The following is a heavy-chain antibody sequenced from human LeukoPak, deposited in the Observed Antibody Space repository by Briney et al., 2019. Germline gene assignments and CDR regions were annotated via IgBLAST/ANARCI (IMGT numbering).Heavy chain of an antibody. D-gene: IGHD2-21*02. J-gene: IGHJ4*02. CDR1: GFSLSTSGMR. Sequence: SGPALVKPTQTLTLTCTFSGFSLSTSGMRVSWIRQPPGKALEWLARVDWDDDKFYSTSLKTRLTISKDTSKNQVVLTMTNMDPVDTATYYCARTPYCGGDCYVDYWGQGTLVTVSS. V-gene: IGHV2-70*04. CDR2: VDWDDDK. CDR3: ARTPYCGGDCYVDY.